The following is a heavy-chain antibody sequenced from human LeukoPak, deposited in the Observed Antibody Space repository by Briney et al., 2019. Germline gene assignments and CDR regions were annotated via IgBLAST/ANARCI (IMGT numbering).Heavy chain of an antibody. D-gene: IGHD3-16*02. CDR2: FDPEDGET. CDR1: GYTLTDLS. CDR3: ATDSPMITFGGVIVRRPDYYYYGMDV. Sequence: ASVKLSCKVSGYTLTDLSMHWVRHAPGKGLEWMGGFDPEDGETIYAHKFQGRVTMTEDTSTDTAYMELSSLRSEDMAVYYCATDSPMITFGGVIVRRPDYYYYGMDVWGQGTTVTVSS. J-gene: IGHJ6*02. V-gene: IGHV1-24*01.